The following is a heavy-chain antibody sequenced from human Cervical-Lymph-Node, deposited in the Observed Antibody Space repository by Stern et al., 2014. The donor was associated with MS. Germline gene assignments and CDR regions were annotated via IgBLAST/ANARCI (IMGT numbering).Heavy chain of an antibody. J-gene: IGHJ4*02. D-gene: IGHD4-17*01. CDR3: ALQYGSFDY. V-gene: IGHV1-24*01. CDR1: GYSLTELS. Sequence: QVQLVQSGAEVKKPGASVKISCKVSGYSLTELSMHWVRHPHGKGLEWMECFDPEDGVAVYSEKFQDRVIMTEDTSTDTAYMELSSLRSEDTAVYYCALQYGSFDYWGQGTLVTVSS. CDR2: FDPEDGVA.